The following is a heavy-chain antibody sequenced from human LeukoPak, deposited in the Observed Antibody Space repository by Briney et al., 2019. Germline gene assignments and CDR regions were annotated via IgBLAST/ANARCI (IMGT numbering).Heavy chain of an antibody. Sequence: SETLSLTCAVYGGSFSGYYWSWIRQPPGKGLEWIGEINHSGSTNYNPSLKSRVTISVDTSKNQFSLKLSSVTAADTAVYYCARGREWLVRYDYWSQGTLVTVSS. V-gene: IGHV4-34*01. D-gene: IGHD6-19*01. J-gene: IGHJ4*02. CDR3: ARGREWLVRYDY. CDR2: INHSGST. CDR1: GGSFSGYY.